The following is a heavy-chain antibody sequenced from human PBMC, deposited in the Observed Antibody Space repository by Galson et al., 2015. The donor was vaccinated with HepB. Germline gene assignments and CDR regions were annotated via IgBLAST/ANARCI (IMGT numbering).Heavy chain of an antibody. J-gene: IGHJ1*01. CDR1: GFSFTTYS. CDR2: ISSSSTYI. D-gene: IGHD2-8*01. V-gene: IGHV3-21*01. CDR3: ARGSSMSEYFPH. Sequence: SLRLSCAASGFSFTTYSMNWVRQAPGKGLEWVSSISSSSTYIYYADAMRGRFTISRDNAENSLYLQMTSVRPEDTAVYYCARGSSMSEYFPHWGQGALVTVSS.